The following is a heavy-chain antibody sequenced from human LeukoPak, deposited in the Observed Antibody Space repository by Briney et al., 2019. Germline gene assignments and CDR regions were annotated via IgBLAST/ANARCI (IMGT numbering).Heavy chain of an antibody. V-gene: IGHV1-2*02. CDR1: GYTFTDYY. Sequence: GASVKVSFKASGYTFTDYYMHWVRQPPGQGLEGVGWINPNSGGTNYAQKFQGRVTMTRDTSISTAYMELSRLRSDDPAVYYCARVAAAGTGGVDYWGQGTLVTVSS. D-gene: IGHD6-13*01. CDR3: ARVAAAGTGGVDY. J-gene: IGHJ4*02. CDR2: INPNSGGT.